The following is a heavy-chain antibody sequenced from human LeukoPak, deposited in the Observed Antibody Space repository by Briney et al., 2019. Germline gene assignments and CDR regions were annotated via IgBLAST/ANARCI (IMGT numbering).Heavy chain of an antibody. CDR1: GFTVSSNY. CDR3: AKDASYGSGSYPPEYYFDY. D-gene: IGHD3-10*01. J-gene: IGHJ4*02. V-gene: IGHV3-43D*03. CDR2: ISWDGGST. Sequence: GGSLRLPCAASGFTVSSNYMSWVRQAPGKGLEWVSLISWDGGSTYYADSVKGRFTISRDNSKNSLYLQMNSLRAEDTALYYCAKDASYGSGSYPPEYYFDYWGQGTLVTVSS.